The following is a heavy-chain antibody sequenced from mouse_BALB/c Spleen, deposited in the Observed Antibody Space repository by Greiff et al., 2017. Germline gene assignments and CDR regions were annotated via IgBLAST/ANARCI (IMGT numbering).Heavy chain of an antibody. CDR2: IYPVSGET. J-gene: IGHJ3*01. CDR1: GYTFTDHI. V-gene: IGHV1-11*01. Sequence: QVQLKESGAELASPGASVTLSCKASGYTFTDHIMNWVKKRPGQGLEWIGRIYPVSGETNYNQKFMGKATFSVDRSSSTVYMVLNSLTSEDPAVYYCGKRQLGLRRFAYWGQGTLVTVSA. D-gene: IGHD3-2*01. CDR3: GKRQLGLRRFAY.